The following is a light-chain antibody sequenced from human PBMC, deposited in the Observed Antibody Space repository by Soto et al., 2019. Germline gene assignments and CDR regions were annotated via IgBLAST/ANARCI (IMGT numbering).Light chain of an antibody. CDR3: QTWGSGIVV. Sequence: QPVLTQSPSASASLGASVKLTCTLSSGHSNYAIAWHQQQSEKGPRYLMKLNSDGSHSKGDGIPDRFSGSSSGAERYLTISSLQSEDGADYCCQTWGSGIVVFGGGTKLTVL. J-gene: IGLJ2*01. CDR2: LNSDGSH. V-gene: IGLV4-69*01. CDR1: SGHSNYA.